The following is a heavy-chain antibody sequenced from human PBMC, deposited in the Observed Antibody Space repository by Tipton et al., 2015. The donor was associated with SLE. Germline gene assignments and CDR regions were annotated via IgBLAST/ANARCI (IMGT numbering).Heavy chain of an antibody. J-gene: IGHJ5*02. V-gene: IGHV4-39*01. CDR3: ARHDTNYGRNWFDP. Sequence: TLSLTCTVSGVSISGSSYYWDWIRQPPGKGPEWIGRITKSGNTYYTPSFQSRVTMSVDTSKNHFSLKLSSVTAADTAVYYCARHDTNYGRNWFDPWGQGTLVTVSS. CDR1: GVSISGSSYY. D-gene: IGHD2-8*01. CDR2: ITKSGNT.